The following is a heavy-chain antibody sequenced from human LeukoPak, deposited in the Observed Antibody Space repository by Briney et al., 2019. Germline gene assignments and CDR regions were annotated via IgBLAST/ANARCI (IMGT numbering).Heavy chain of an antibody. V-gene: IGHV4-31*03. J-gene: IGHJ4*02. Sequence: KPSQTLSLTCTVSGGSISSGGYYWSWIRQHPGKGLEWIGYIYYSGSTYYNPSLKSRVTISVDTSKNQFSLKLSSVTAADTAVYYCVSFEVSSSWYPHLDYWGQGTLVTVSS. CDR3: VSFEVSSSWYPHLDY. CDR2: IYYSGST. D-gene: IGHD6-13*01. CDR1: GGSISSGGYY.